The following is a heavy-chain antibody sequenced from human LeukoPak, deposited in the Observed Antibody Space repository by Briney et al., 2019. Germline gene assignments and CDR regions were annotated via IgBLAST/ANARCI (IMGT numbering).Heavy chain of an antibody. D-gene: IGHD3-3*01. CDR3: TTDLRF. V-gene: IGHV3-15*01. Sequence: GESLKISCAASGFTFSNAWMSWVRQTPGRGLEWVGLVKSKTDGGTTGYAAPVKGRFTISRDDSKNTLYLQMNSLKTEDTAVYYCTTDLRFWGQGTLVTVSS. CDR2: VKSKTDGGTT. CDR1: GFTFSNAW. J-gene: IGHJ4*02.